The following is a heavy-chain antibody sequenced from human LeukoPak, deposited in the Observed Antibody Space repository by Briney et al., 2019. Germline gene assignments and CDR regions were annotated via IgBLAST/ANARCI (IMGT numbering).Heavy chain of an antibody. D-gene: IGHD3-16*02. CDR3: ARCPLNYDYVWGSYRSPEYYFDY. CDR1: GGSISSYY. V-gene: IGHV4-59*01. J-gene: IGHJ4*02. Sequence: SETLSLTCTVSGGSISSYYWSWIRQPPGKGLEWIGYIYYSGSTNYNPSLKSRVTISVDTSKNQFSLKLSSVTAADTAVYYCARCPLNYDYVWGSYRSPEYYFDYWGQGTLVTVSS. CDR2: IYYSGST.